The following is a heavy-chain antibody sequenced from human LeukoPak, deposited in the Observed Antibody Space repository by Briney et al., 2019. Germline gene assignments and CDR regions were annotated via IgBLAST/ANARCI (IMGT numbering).Heavy chain of an antibody. CDR3: ARDGYNSDFGDY. CDR2: IKSDGSST. J-gene: IGHJ4*02. V-gene: IGHV3-74*01. CDR1: GFTFTTYA. D-gene: IGHD5-24*01. Sequence: GGSLRLSCAASGFTFTTYAMSWVRHAPGKGLVWVSRIKSDGSSTNYADSVKGRFTISRDNAKNTLYLQMNSLRAEDTAVYYCARDGYNSDFGDYWGQGTLVTVSS.